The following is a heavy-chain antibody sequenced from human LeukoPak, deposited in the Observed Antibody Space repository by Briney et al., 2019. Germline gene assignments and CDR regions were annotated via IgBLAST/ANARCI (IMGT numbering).Heavy chain of an antibody. Sequence: ETLSLTCTVSGGSISSYYWSWIRQPPGKGLEWIGYIYYSGSTNYNPSLKSRVTISVDTSKNQFSLKLSSVTAADTAVYYCARDGYNIAGAFDIWGQGTMVTVSS. V-gene: IGHV4-59*01. J-gene: IGHJ3*02. CDR1: GGSISSYY. CDR3: ARDGYNIAGAFDI. CDR2: IYYSGST. D-gene: IGHD5-24*01.